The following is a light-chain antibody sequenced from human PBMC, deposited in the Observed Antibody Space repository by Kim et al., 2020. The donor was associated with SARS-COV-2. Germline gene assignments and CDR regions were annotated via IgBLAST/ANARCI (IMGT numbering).Light chain of an antibody. V-gene: IGLV7-46*01. Sequence: PGGTVTVPDASHTVAVTIGHYPSWFQRKPGPVPRTLIYDSSHKHSWTPARFSGSLLGGNAALTLSGAQPEDEADYYCLLSYSGLVFFGGGTQLTVL. CDR2: DSS. J-gene: IGLJ2*01. CDR1: TVAVTIGHY. CDR3: LLSYSGLVF.